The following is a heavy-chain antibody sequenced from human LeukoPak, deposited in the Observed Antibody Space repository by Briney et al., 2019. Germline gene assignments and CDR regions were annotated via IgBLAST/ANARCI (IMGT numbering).Heavy chain of an antibody. CDR3: ATGPYDSSGYFTRYFDL. V-gene: IGHV1-24*01. D-gene: IGHD3-22*01. J-gene: IGHJ2*01. CDR2: FDPEDGET. Sequence: ASVKVSCKVSGYTLTELSMHWVRQAPGKGLEWMGGFDPEDGETIYAQKFQGRVTMTEDTFTDTAYMELSSLRSEDTAVYYCATGPYDSSGYFTRYFDLWGRSTLVTVSS. CDR1: GYTLTELS.